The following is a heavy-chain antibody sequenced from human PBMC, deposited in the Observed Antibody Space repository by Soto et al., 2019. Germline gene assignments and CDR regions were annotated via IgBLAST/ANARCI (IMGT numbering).Heavy chain of an antibody. Sequence: SETLSLTCTVSGGSISNFYWIWIRQPPGKGLEWIDYIYYSGTTSYNPSLNSRVTISVDTSKNQFSLKLNSVTAADTAVYYCARESYYGSGATVVGYWGLGTLVTVSS. CDR3: ARESYYGSGATVVGY. D-gene: IGHD3-10*01. CDR1: GGSISNFY. CDR2: IYYSGTT. J-gene: IGHJ4*02. V-gene: IGHV4-59*01.